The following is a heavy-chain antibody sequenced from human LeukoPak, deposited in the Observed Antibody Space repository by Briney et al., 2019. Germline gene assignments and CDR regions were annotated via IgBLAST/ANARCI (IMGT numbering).Heavy chain of an antibody. CDR3: ARVGGGCSGGSCYSEWFDP. CDR2: ISAYNGNT. V-gene: IGHV1-18*01. J-gene: IGHJ5*02. D-gene: IGHD2-15*01. CDR1: GYTFTSYG. Sequence: ASVKVSCKASGYTFTSYGISWVRQAPGQGLEWMGWISAYNGNTNYAQKLQGRVTMTTDTSTSTAYMELRSLRSDDTAVYYCARVGGGCSGGSCYSEWFDPWGQGTLVTVSS.